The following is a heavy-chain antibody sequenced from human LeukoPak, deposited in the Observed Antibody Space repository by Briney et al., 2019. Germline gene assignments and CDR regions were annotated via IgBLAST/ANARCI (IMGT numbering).Heavy chain of an antibody. CDR3: ARGREGVAARWWVEEPRWYFFDP. J-gene: IGHJ5*02. Sequence: GGSLRLSCAASGFTFNSYSMNWVRQAPGKGLEWVSSISSSSSYIYYADSVKGRFTISRDNAMNSLYLQMNGLRVEDTAVYYCARGREGVAARWWVEEPRWYFFDPWGQGTLVTVSS. CDR2: ISSSSSYI. CDR1: GFTFNSYS. V-gene: IGHV3-21*01. D-gene: IGHD6-6*01.